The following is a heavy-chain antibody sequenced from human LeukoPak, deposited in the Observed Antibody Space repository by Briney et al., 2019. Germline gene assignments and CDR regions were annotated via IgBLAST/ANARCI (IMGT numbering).Heavy chain of an antibody. V-gene: IGHV4-59*08. D-gene: IGHD6-13*01. CDR1: CCFISNYF. CDR2: IYYSGST. J-gene: IGHJ1*01. CDR3: ARHGGYTSPYLH. Sequence: SEPLFLTCTVSCCFISNYFWSWIRQPPGKGVECIGYIYYSGSTNYNPSLKSRVTISVDTSKNQFSLKLSSVTAADTAVYYCARHGGYTSPYLHWGQGTLVTVSS.